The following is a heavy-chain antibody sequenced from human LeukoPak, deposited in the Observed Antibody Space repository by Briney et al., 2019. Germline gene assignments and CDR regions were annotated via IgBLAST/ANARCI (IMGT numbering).Heavy chain of an antibody. CDR1: GGSFSGYY. D-gene: IGHD2-15*01. CDR2: INHSGST. J-gene: IGHJ6*04. Sequence: SETLSLTCAVYGGSFSGYYWSWIRQPPGKGLEWIGEINHSGSTNYNPSLKSRVTISVDTSKNRFSLKLSSVTAADTAVYYCARAGAVVVAAKHYYYGMDVWGKGTTVTVSS. CDR3: ARAGAVVVAAKHYYYGMDV. V-gene: IGHV4-34*01.